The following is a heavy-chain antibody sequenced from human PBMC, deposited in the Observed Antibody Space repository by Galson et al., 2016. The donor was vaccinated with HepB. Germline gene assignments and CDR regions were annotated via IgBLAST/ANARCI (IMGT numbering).Heavy chain of an antibody. CDR1: GFTFSDYA. Sequence: SLRLSCAASGFTFSDYAMGWVRQAPGRGLEWASGISGLGSNTYYADSVKGRVTISKDNSKNTLYLQMNSLRAEDTAVYYCARAPVTSTTCCYYFDYWGQGTLVTVSS. CDR3: ARAPVTSTTCCYYFDY. J-gene: IGHJ4*02. D-gene: IGHD2-2*01. V-gene: IGHV3-23*01. CDR2: ISGLGSNT.